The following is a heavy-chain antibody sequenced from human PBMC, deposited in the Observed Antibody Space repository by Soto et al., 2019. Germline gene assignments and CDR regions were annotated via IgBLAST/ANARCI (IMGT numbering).Heavy chain of an antibody. J-gene: IGHJ4*02. V-gene: IGHV1-69*01. D-gene: IGHD5-18*01. CDR3: AREKSSYGYPYYFDY. CDR2: IIPIFGTA. CDR1: GGTFSSYA. Sequence: QVQLVQSGAEVKKPGSSVKVSCKASGGTFSSYAISWVRQAPGQGLEWLGGIIPIFGTANYAQKFQGRVTITADESTSTDYMELSSLRSEDTAVYYCAREKSSYGYPYYFDYWGQGTLVTVSS.